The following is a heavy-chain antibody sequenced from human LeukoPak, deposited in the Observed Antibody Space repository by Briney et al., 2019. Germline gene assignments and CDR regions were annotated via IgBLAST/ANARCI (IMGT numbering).Heavy chain of an antibody. V-gene: IGHV4-59*11. Sequence: SETLSLTCAFSGASIRNHYWSWIRQPLGGRLEWMGYIFDNGNTDYNPSLKSRLTMSIDTSRNQFSLKLTSVTAADTALYFCATRPADTTWYGVFDYWSQGMLVTVSP. CDR2: IFDNGNT. J-gene: IGHJ4*02. CDR1: GASIRNHY. CDR3: ATRPADTTWYGVFDY. D-gene: IGHD6-6*01.